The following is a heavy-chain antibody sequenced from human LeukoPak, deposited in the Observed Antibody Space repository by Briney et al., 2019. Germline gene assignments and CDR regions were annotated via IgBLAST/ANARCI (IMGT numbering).Heavy chain of an antibody. V-gene: IGHV4-31*03. Sequence: SQTLSLTCTVSGGSISSGGYYWRWIRQHPGKGLEWIGYIYYSGSTYYNPSLKSRVTISVDTSKNQFSLKLSSVTAADTAVYYCARQSLPTYYDFWSGDDAFDIWGQGTMVTVSS. CDR1: GGSISSGGYY. CDR2: IYYSGST. D-gene: IGHD3-3*01. J-gene: IGHJ3*02. CDR3: ARQSLPTYYDFWSGDDAFDI.